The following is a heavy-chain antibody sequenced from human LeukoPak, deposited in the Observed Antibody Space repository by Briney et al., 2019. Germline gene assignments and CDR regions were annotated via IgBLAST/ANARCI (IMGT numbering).Heavy chain of an antibody. J-gene: IGHJ6*02. Sequence: ASMKVSCKASGYTFTSYAMHWVRQAPGQRLEWMGWINAGNGNTKYSQKFQGRVTITRDTSASTAYMELSSLRSEDTAVYYCARDSSGWYGYYYGMDVWGQGTTVTVSS. CDR3: ARDSSGWYGYYYGMDV. D-gene: IGHD6-13*01. CDR2: INAGNGNT. V-gene: IGHV1-3*01. CDR1: GYTFTSYA.